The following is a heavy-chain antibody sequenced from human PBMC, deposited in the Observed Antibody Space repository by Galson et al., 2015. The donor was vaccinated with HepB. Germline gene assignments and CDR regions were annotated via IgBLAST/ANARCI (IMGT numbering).Heavy chain of an antibody. CDR3: ASYYYDSSGYYSEDY. J-gene: IGHJ4*02. V-gene: IGHV1-3*01. D-gene: IGHD3-22*01. Sequence: SVKVSCKASGYTFTSYAMHWVRQAPGQRLEWMGWINAGNGNTKYSQKFEGRVTITRDTSASTAYMELSSLRSEDTAVYYCASYYYDSSGYYSEDYWGQGTLVTVSS. CDR2: INAGNGNT. CDR1: GYTFTSYA.